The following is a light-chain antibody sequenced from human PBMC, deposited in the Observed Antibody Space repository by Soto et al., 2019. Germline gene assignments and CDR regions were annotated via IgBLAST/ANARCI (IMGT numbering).Light chain of an antibody. V-gene: IGKV1-5*03. CDR2: KSS. Sequence: DIQMTQSPSTLSASEADRVTISCRASQSVSIWLAWYQQKQGRAPKLLIYKSSILESGVPSRFRGSGSGTEFTLTLSRLQPDDFETYYCQQFNTSPWTFGQGTKVDIK. CDR3: QQFNTSPWT. CDR1: QSVSIW. J-gene: IGKJ1*01.